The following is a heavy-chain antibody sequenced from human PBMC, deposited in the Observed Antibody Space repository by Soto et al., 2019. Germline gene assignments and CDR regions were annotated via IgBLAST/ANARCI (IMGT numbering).Heavy chain of an antibody. J-gene: IGHJ4*02. CDR3: ASLVAYSSGWYVDY. CDR1: GGTFSSYT. Sequence: QVQLVQSGAEVKKPGSSVKVSCKASGGTFSSYTISWVRQAPGQGLEWMGRIIPILGIANYAQKFQGRVTITADKSTSTAYMELRSLRSEDTAVYYCASLVAYSSGWYVDYWGQGTLVTVSS. V-gene: IGHV1-69*02. D-gene: IGHD6-19*01. CDR2: IIPILGIA.